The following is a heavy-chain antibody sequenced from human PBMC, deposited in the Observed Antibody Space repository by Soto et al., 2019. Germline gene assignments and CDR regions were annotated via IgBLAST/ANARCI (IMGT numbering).Heavy chain of an antibody. CDR2: ISYDGSNK. Sequence: QPGGSLRLSCAASGFTFSSHGMHWVRQAPGKGLEWVAVISYDGSNKYYADSVKGRFTISRDNSKNTLYLQMNSLRAEDTAVYYCAKKLQQQLGGPTGVYGMDVWGQGTTVTVSS. J-gene: IGHJ6*02. D-gene: IGHD6-13*01. V-gene: IGHV3-30*18. CDR1: GFTFSSHG. CDR3: AKKLQQQLGGPTGVYGMDV.